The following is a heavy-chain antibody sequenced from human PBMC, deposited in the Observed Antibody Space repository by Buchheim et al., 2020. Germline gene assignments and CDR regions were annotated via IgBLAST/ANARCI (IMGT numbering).Heavy chain of an antibody. CDR2: ISSSGSTI. CDR1: GFTFSDYY. V-gene: IGHV3-11*01. CDR3: ARGGVDGYCSSTSCYGGRGRIGIADYYYYGMDV. J-gene: IGHJ6*02. D-gene: IGHD2-2*03. Sequence: QVQLVESGGGLVKPGGSLRLSCAASGFTFSDYYMSWIRQAPGKGLEWVSYISSSGSTIYYADSVKGRFTISRDNAKNSLYLQMNSLRAEDTAVYYCARGGVDGYCSSTSCYGGRGRIGIADYYYYGMDVWGQGTT.